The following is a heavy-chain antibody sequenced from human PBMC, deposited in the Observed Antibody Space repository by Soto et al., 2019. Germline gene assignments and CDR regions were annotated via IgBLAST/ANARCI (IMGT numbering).Heavy chain of an antibody. CDR3: ASKGPAGDTAVSPKVNDYYYYYMDV. D-gene: IGHD5-18*01. J-gene: IGHJ6*03. Sequence: EVQLVESGGGLVQPGGSLRLSCAASGFTVSSNYMSWVRQAPGKGLEWVSVIYSGGSTYYADSVKGRFTISRDNSKNTLYLQMNSLRAEDTAVYYCASKGPAGDTAVSPKVNDYYYYYMDVWGKGTTVTVSS. CDR2: IYSGGST. CDR1: GFTVSSNY. V-gene: IGHV3-66*01.